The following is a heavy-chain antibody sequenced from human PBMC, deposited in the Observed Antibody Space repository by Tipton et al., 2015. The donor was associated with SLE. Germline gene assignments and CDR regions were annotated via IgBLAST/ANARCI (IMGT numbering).Heavy chain of an antibody. CDR2: ADHSGST. Sequence: TLSLTCAVSGYFISSGYYWGWIRQPPGKGLEWVGIADHSGSTYYNPSHESRVTISIDTSKNQFSLKLSSVTATDTAVYYCARPHYGSGNAFDIWGQGTMVTVSS. D-gene: IGHD4-17*01. CDR3: ARPHYGSGNAFDI. V-gene: IGHV4-38-2*01. CDR1: GYFISSGYY. J-gene: IGHJ3*02.